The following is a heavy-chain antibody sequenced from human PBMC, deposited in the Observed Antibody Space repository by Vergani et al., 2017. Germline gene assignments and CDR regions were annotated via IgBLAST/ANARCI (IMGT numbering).Heavy chain of an antibody. V-gene: IGHV4-39*01. CDR1: GGSISSSSYY. D-gene: IGHD6-13*01. Sequence: QLQLQESGPGLLKPSETLSLTCTVSGGSISSSSYYWGWIRQPPGKWLGWRVSIYYSGSTYYNPSLKSRVTISVDTSKNQFSLKLSSVTAADTAVYYCARTAAAGWYFDLWGRGTLVTVSS. CDR3: ARTAAAGWYFDL. CDR2: IYYSGST. J-gene: IGHJ2*01.